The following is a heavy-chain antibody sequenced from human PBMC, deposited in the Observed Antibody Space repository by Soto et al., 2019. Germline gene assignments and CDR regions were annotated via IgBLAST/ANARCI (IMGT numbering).Heavy chain of an antibody. D-gene: IGHD4-17*01. CDR2: IDPSDSYT. CDR1: GYSFTSYW. V-gene: IGHV5-10-1*01. J-gene: IGHJ6*02. CDR3: ARHPTSTVVTSYYYGMDV. Sequence: GESLKISCKGSGYSFTSYWISWVRQMPGKVLEWMGRIDPSDSYTNYSPSFQGHVTISADKSISTAYLQWSSLKASDTAMYYCARHPTSTVVTSYYYGMDVWGQGXTVTVSS.